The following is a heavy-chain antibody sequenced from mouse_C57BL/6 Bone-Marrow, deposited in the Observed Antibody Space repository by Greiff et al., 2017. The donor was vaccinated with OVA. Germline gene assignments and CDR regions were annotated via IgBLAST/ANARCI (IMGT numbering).Heavy chain of an antibody. CDR3: ARSGRAGTWGDY. Sequence: QVQLKQSGAELVRPGASVKLSCKASGYTFTDYYINWVKQRPGQGLEWIARIYPGSGNTYYNEKFKGKATLTAEKSSSTAYMQLSSLTSEDSAVYFCARSGRAGTWGDYWGQGTTLTVSS. V-gene: IGHV1-76*01. CDR2: IYPGSGNT. D-gene: IGHD4-1*01. J-gene: IGHJ2*01. CDR1: GYTFTDYY.